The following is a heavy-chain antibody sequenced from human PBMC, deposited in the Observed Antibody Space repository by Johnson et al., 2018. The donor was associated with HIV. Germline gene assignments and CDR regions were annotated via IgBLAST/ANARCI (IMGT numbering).Heavy chain of an antibody. J-gene: IGHJ3*02. V-gene: IGHV3-30*03. CDR1: GFTFSSYG. CDR3: VRYRGTVVIWSDAFDM. D-gene: IGHD3-22*01. Sequence: SGGGVVQPGRSLRLSCAASGFTFSSYGMHWVRQAPGKGLEWVAVISYDGSDKYYADSVKGRFTISRDSSKNTLYLEMNSLRAEDTAVYFCVRYRGTVVIWSDAFDMWGQGTMVTVSS. CDR2: ISYDGSDK.